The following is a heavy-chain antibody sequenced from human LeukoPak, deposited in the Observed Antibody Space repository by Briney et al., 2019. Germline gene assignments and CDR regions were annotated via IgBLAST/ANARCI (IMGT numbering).Heavy chain of an antibody. D-gene: IGHD2-8*01. CDR2: ISSHSSTI. CDR1: GFTFSSYS. V-gene: IGHV3-48*01. CDR3: TRGTDGLWDF. J-gene: IGHJ4*02. Sequence: GGSLRLSCAASGFTFSSYSMNWVRQAPGKGLEWVSYISSHSSTIYYADSVKGRFTISRDNARNSLFLQMSSLRAEDTAVYYCTRGTDGLWDFWGQGTLVTVSS.